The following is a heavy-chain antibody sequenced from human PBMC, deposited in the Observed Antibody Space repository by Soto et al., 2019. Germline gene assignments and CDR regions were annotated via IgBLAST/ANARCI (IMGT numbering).Heavy chain of an antibody. D-gene: IGHD2-2*01. J-gene: IGHJ6*02. V-gene: IGHV1-3*01. CDR2: INAGNGNT. CDR3: ARHRHCSSTSCPYYYYYYGMDV. Sequence: QVQLVQSGAEVKKPGASVKVSCKASGYTFTSYAMHWVRQAPGQRLEWMGWINAGNGNTKYSQKFQGRVHITRDTSASTAYMELSSLRSEDTAVYYCARHRHCSSTSCPYYYYYYGMDVWGQGTTVTVSS. CDR1: GYTFTSYA.